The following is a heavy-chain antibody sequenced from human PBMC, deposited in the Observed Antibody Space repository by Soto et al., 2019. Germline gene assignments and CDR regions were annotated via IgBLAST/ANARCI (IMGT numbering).Heavy chain of an antibody. CDR2: ISAYNGNT. J-gene: IGHJ5*02. Sequence: ASVKVSCKASGYIFINYYIHWVRQAPGQGLEWMGWISAYNGNTNYAQKLQGRVTMATDTSTSTAYMGLRSLRSDYTAVYYCARVRYFDWLFLAWGQGTLVTVSS. CDR1: GYIFINYY. CDR3: ARVRYFDWLFLA. V-gene: IGHV1-18*04. D-gene: IGHD3-9*01.